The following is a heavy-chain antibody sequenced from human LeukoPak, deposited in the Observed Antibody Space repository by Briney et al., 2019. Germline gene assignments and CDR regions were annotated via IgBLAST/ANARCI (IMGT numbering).Heavy chain of an antibody. CDR1: GGSISSGGYY. Sequence: SETLSLTCTVSGGSISSGGYYWSWIRQPPGKGLEWIGYIYYSGSTNYNPSLKSRVTISVDTSKNQFSLKLSSVTAADTAVYYCARPTPDAFDIWGQGTMVTVSS. CDR3: ARPTPDAFDI. CDR2: IYYSGST. V-gene: IGHV4-61*08. J-gene: IGHJ3*02.